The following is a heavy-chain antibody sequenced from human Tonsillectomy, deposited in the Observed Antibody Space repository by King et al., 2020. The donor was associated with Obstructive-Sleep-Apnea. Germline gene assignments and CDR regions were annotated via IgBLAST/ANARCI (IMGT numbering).Heavy chain of an antibody. V-gene: IGHV4-34*01. J-gene: IGHJ4*02. CDR2: IKHSGST. D-gene: IGHD2-8*01. Sequence: VQLQQWGEGLLKPSETLSLTCAVYGGSFSGYYWSWIRQPPGKGLEWIGEIKHSGSTNYNPSLKSRVTISVDTSKNQFSLKLSSVTAADTAVYYCASGIVLMVYATFDYWGQGSLVTVSS. CDR1: GGSFSGYY. CDR3: ASGIVLMVYATFDY.